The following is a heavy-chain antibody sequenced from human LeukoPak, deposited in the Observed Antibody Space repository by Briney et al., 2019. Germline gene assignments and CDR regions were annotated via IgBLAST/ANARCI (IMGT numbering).Heavy chain of an antibody. CDR3: ARGCVKMATITLPDY. D-gene: IGHD5-24*01. J-gene: IGHJ4*02. Sequence: PGGSLRLSCAASGFTFSSYAMHWVRQAPGKGLEWVAVISYDGSNKYYADSVKGRFTISRDNSKNTLYLQMNSLRAKDTAVYYCARGCVKMATITLPDYWGQGTLVTVSS. V-gene: IGHV3-30*04. CDR2: ISYDGSNK. CDR1: GFTFSSYA.